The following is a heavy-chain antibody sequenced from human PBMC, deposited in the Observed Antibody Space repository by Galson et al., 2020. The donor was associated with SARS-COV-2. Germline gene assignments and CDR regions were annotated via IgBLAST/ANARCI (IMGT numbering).Heavy chain of an antibody. CDR2: LSYDGSNK. D-gene: IGHD5-12*01. CDR3: VTGWLPYYCGMDV. CDR1: GFTFSSYA. V-gene: IGHV3-30*04. Sequence: GGSLRLSCAASGFTFSSYAMHWVRQAPGKGLEWVAVLSYDGSNKYSEDSVKGRFSISRDNSKNTLYLQMNSLRTEDPAVYYCVTGWLPYYCGMDVWGQGTTVTVSS. J-gene: IGHJ6*02.